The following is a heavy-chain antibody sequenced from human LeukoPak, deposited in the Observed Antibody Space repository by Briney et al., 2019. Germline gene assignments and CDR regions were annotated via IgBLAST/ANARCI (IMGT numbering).Heavy chain of an antibody. J-gene: IGHJ6*03. Sequence: SETLSLTCAVSGYSISSGYYWGWIRQPPGKGLEWIGSIYYSGSTYYNPSLKSRVTISVDTSKNQFSLKLSSVTAADTAVYYCARLYYDFWSGYSYYYYYYMDVWGKGTTVTVSS. CDR1: GYSISSGYY. CDR2: IYYSGST. CDR3: ARLYYDFWSGYSYYYYYYMDV. D-gene: IGHD3-3*01. V-gene: IGHV4-38-2*01.